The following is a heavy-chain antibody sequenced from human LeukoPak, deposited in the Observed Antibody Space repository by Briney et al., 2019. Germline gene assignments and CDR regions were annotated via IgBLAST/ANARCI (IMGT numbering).Heavy chain of an antibody. CDR2: INHSGST. V-gene: IGHV4-34*01. Sequence: SETLSLTCAVYGGSFSGYYWSWIRQPPGKGLEWIGEINHSGSTNYNPSLESRVTISVDTSKNQFSLKLSSVTAADTAVYYCARRFHIVVVPAAIEENAFDIWGQGTMVTVSS. J-gene: IGHJ3*02. D-gene: IGHD2-2*02. CDR1: GGSFSGYY. CDR3: ARRFHIVVVPAAIEENAFDI.